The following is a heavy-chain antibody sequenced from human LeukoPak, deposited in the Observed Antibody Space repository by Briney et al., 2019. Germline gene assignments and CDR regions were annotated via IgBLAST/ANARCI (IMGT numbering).Heavy chain of an antibody. D-gene: IGHD4-17*01. CDR3: ARAPVTTGPYYYYMDV. CDR1: GYTFTGYY. J-gene: IGHJ6*03. CDR2: INPNSGGT. Sequence: ASVKVSCKASGYTFTGYYMHWVRQAPGQGLEWMGWINPNSGGTNYAQKFQGRVTMTRDTSISTAYMELSRLRSDDTAVYYCARAPVTTGPYYYYMDVWGKGTTVTVSS. V-gene: IGHV1-2*02.